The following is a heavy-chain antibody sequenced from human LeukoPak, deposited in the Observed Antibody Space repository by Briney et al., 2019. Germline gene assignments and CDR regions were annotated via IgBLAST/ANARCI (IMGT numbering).Heavy chain of an antibody. D-gene: IGHD1-26*01. CDR1: GFPLNSRW. CDR3: VRGGARSHDY. V-gene: IGHV3-74*03. Sequence: GGSLTLSCAASGFPLNSRWMHWVRQASGKGLMWVSRIENDGIATTYAESVKGRFTISRDDAKNTLYLQMNSLRLDDTAVYFCVRGGARSHDYWGQGTLVTVSS. J-gene: IGHJ4*02. CDR2: IENDGIAT.